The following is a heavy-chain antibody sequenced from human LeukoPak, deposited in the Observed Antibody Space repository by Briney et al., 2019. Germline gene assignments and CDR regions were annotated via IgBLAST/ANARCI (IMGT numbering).Heavy chain of an antibody. CDR3: AASTRYYYYDSSGYYSY. V-gene: IGHV1-69*06. CDR2: IIPIFGTA. J-gene: IGHJ4*02. D-gene: IGHD3-22*01. CDR1: GGTFSSYA. Sequence: GASVKVSCKASGGTFSSYAISWVRQAPGQGLEWMGGIIPIFGTANYAQKFQGRVTITADKATSTAYMELSSLRSEDTAVYYCAASTRYYYYDSSGYYSYWGQGTLVTVSS.